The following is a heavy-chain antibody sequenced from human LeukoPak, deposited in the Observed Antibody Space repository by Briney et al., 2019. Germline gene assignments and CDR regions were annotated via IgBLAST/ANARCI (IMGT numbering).Heavy chain of an antibody. CDR2: IRSKVNSYAT. CDR3: IRPERRSEAAYPDAFDI. CDR1: GFTFSGST. J-gene: IGHJ3*02. V-gene: IGHV3-73*01. Sequence: PGGSLRLSCAASGFTFSGSTMHWVRQASGKGLEWVGRIRSKVNSYATAYAASVKGGFTISRDDSKNMAYLQMNSLKTEDTAVYYCIRPERRSEAAYPDAFDIWGQGTMVTVSS. D-gene: IGHD6-13*01.